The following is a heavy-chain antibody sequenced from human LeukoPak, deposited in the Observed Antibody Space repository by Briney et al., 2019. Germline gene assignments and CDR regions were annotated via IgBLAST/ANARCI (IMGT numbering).Heavy chain of an antibody. Sequence: GRSLRLSCAASGFTFSSYGMHWVRQAPGKGLEWVAVIWYDGSNKYCADSVKGRFTISRDNSKNTLYLQMNSLRAEDTAVYYCAREDGDYPYYFDYWGQGTLVTVSS. V-gene: IGHV3-33*01. J-gene: IGHJ4*02. CDR3: AREDGDYPYYFDY. CDR2: IWYDGSNK. CDR1: GFTFSSYG. D-gene: IGHD4-17*01.